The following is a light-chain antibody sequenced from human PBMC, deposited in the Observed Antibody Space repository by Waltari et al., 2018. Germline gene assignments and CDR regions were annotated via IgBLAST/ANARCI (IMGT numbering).Light chain of an antibody. Sequence: QSALTQPASVSGSPGQSITISCTGTSSDVGGYNYFSWYQHHPGKAPKLMIYDVSKRPSGVSNRFSGSKSGNTASLTISGLQAEDEADYYCSSYTSSSTYVFGTGTKVTVL. J-gene: IGLJ1*01. CDR3: SSYTSSSTYV. V-gene: IGLV2-14*03. CDR2: DVS. CDR1: SSDVGGYNY.